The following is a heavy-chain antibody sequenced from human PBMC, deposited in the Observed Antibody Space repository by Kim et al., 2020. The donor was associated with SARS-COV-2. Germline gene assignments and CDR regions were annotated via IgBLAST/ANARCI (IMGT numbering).Heavy chain of an antibody. CDR1: GFTFSSYG. J-gene: IGHJ4*02. CDR2: IWYDGSNK. D-gene: IGHD2-2*01. Sequence: GGSLRLSCAASGFTFSSYGMHWVRQAPGKGLEWVAVIWYDGSNKYYADSVKGRFTISRDNSKNTLYLQMNSLRAEDTAVYYCARDFMCTITSCYGFDYWGQGTLVTVSS. CDR3: ARDFMCTITSCYGFDY. V-gene: IGHV3-33*01.